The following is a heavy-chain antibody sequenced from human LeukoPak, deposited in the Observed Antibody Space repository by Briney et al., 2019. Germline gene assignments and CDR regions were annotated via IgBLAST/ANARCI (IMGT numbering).Heavy chain of an antibody. CDR1: GYTFTSYY. CDR2: INPSGGST. Sequence: VASVKVSCKASGYTFTSYYMHWVRQAPGQGLEWMGIINPSGGSTSYAQKFQGRVTITTDESTSTAYMELSSLRSEDTAVYYCASSLGDGGGWFDPWGQGTLVTVSS. CDR3: ASSLGDGGGWFDP. J-gene: IGHJ5*02. V-gene: IGHV1-46*01. D-gene: IGHD3-10*01.